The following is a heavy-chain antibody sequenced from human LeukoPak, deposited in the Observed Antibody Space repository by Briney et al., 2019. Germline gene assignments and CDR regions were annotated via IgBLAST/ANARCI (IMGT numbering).Heavy chain of an antibody. V-gene: IGHV3-11*04. CDR2: ISSSGSTI. D-gene: IGHD5-18*01. Sequence: GGSLRLSCAASGFTFSDYYMSWIRQAPGKGLEWVSYISSSGSTIYYADSVKGRSTISRDNAKNSLYLQMNSLRAEDTAVYYCARDVVGTARAFDIWGQGTMVTVSS. CDR3: ARDVVGTARAFDI. J-gene: IGHJ3*02. CDR1: GFTFSDYY.